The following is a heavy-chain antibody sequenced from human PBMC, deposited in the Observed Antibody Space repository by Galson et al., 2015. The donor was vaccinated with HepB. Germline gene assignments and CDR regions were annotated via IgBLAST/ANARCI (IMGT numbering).Heavy chain of an antibody. CDR3: ARERACSGGSCRDYYFDY. Sequence: SVKVSCKASGYTFTSYGISWVRQAPGQGLEWMGWISAYNGNTNYAQKLQGRVTMTTDTSTSTAYMELRSLRSDDTAVYYCARERACSGGSCRDYYFDYWGQGTLVTVSS. CDR1: GYTFTSYG. J-gene: IGHJ4*02. D-gene: IGHD2-15*01. V-gene: IGHV1-18*04. CDR2: ISAYNGNT.